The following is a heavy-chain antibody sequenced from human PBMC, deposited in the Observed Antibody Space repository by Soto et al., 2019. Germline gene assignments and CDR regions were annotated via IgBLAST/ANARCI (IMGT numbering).Heavy chain of an antibody. D-gene: IGHD3-10*01. V-gene: IGHV3-30*18. CDR2: ITYDGSNR. CDR3: AKGGDAYNSFFDY. Sequence: GGSLRLSCAASGFTFSSYGIHWVRRAPGKGLEWVAVITYDGSNRYYADSVKGRFTISRDNSKNTLYLQMNSLRAEDTAVYYCAKGGDAYNSFFDYWGQGTPVTVS. CDR1: GFTFSSYG. J-gene: IGHJ4*02.